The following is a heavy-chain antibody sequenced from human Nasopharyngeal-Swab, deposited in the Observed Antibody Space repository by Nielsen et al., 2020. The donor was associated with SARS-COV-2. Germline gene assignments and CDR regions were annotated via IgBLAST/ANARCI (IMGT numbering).Heavy chain of an antibody. CDR3: ARPGWEPYTYYYYGMHV. J-gene: IGHJ6*02. CDR2: INTNTGNP. D-gene: IGHD1-26*01. V-gene: IGHV7-4-1*01. Sequence: ASVKVSCKASGYTFTSYAMNWVRQAPGQGLEWMGWINTNTGNPTYAQGFTGRFVFSLDTSVSTAYLQIGSLKAEDTAVYYCARPGWEPYTYYYYGMHVWGQGTTVTVSS. CDR1: GYTFTSYA.